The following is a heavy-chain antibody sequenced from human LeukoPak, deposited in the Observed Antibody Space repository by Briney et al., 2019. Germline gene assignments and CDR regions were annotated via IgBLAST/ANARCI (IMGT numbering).Heavy chain of an antibody. D-gene: IGHD5-12*01. CDR1: GGSISTYY. Sequence: SETLSLTCTVSGGSISTYYWTWIRQPPGKGLEWIGYIYHSGSTKYNPSLKSRVTISVDTSKNQFSLNLSSVTAADTAVYYCARGGYSGKDYNNWGQGTLVTVSS. CDR2: IYHSGST. V-gene: IGHV4-59*01. CDR3: ARGGYSGKDYNN. J-gene: IGHJ4*02.